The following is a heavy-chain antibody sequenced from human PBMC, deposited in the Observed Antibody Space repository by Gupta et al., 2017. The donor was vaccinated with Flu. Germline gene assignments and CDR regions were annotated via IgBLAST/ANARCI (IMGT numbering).Heavy chain of an antibody. V-gene: IGHV4-39*01. CDR1: SISVPSYS. Sequence: SISVPSYSWGWVRQPPGKGLEWIGSVYYHGSAYYNPSLRSRVSISVDTSKNQFSLKLTSVTAADMAVYYCTLLSSSLPLNYWGQGTLVTVPS. CDR2: VYYHGSA. J-gene: IGHJ4*02. CDR3: TLLSSSLPLNY.